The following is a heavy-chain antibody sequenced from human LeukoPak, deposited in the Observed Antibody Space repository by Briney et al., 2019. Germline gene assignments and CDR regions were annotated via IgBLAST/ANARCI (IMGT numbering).Heavy chain of an antibody. CDR2: ISSDSRTI. Sequence: GGSLRLSCAASGFTFSSYSMNWVRQAPGKGLEGVSYISSDSRTIYYADSVKGRFTISRDNAKNSLYLQMKSLRDEDTAVYYCARYGSGTSYITNYFDYWGQGTLVTVSS. CDR1: GFTFSSYS. V-gene: IGHV3-48*02. D-gene: IGHD3-10*01. CDR3: ARYGSGTSYITNYFDY. J-gene: IGHJ4*02.